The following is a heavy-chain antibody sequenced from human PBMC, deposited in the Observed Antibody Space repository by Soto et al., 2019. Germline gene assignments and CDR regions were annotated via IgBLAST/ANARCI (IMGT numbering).Heavy chain of an antibody. CDR1: GFTFSNAW. D-gene: IGHD2-2*01. CDR2: IKSKSDGGTI. Sequence: GGSLRLSCAASGFTFSNAWMSWVRQTPGKGLEWVGRIKSKSDGGTIDYAAPVKGRFTISRDDSKNTLYLQMSSLTTEDTAVYYCTSLKYGIDYWGQGTLVTVSS. J-gene: IGHJ4*02. V-gene: IGHV3-15*01. CDR3: TSLKYGIDY.